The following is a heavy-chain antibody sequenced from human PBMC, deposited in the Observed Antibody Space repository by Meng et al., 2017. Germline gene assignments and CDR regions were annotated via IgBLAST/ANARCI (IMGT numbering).Heavy chain of an antibody. D-gene: IGHD4-17*01. CDR3: ARDYGDHLGFDY. V-gene: IGHV3-53*01. Sequence: VRRAVDGGGLCQPGGTPRYACDASGCTVSINYMGWDRQAQGKGLEWVSVIYSGGRTYFADSVKRRFTLSRDNSKNTLYLQINTLRAEDTSVYYCARDYGDHLGFDYWGQGNLVTVSS. J-gene: IGHJ4*02. CDR1: GCTVSINY. CDR2: IYSGGRT.